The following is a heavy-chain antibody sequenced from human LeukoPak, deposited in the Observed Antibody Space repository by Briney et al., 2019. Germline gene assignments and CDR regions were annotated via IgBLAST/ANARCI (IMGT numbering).Heavy chain of an antibody. V-gene: IGHV4-38-2*02. D-gene: IGHD3-10*01. CDR3: ARASGTYYYGSGSYYRRQNWFDP. Sequence: SETLTLTCTVSGYSISSGYYWGWIRQPPGKGLEWIVSTHHTGSTYHNPSLKSRVTISVDTSKNQISLNLSSVTAADTAVYYCARASGTYYYGSGSYYRRQNWFDPWGQGTLVTVSS. J-gene: IGHJ5*02. CDR2: THHTGST. CDR1: GYSISSGYY.